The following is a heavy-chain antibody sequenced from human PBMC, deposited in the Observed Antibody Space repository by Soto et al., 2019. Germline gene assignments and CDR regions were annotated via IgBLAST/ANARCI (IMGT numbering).Heavy chain of an antibody. D-gene: IGHD3-22*01. CDR3: ARRPHHYHS. Sequence: QLQMQESGPGLVKPSETLSLTCIVSGGSISSSSYYWGWIRQPPGKGLEWIGSIYYNGNTFYNPSLESRLSISVATSKNQVSLSLRSVTAADTAVYYCARRPHHYHSWGQGTLVTVSS. CDR1: GGSISSSSYY. J-gene: IGHJ4*02. V-gene: IGHV4-39*01. CDR2: IYYNGNT.